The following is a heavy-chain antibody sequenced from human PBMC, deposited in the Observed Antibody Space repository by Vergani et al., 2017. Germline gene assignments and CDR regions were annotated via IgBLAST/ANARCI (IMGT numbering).Heavy chain of an antibody. CDR1: GGTFSSYA. CDR3: AGPGGWAVFSPSPYGMDV. V-gene: IGHV1-69*18. CDR2: IIPIFGTA. Sequence: QVQLVQSGAEVKKPGASVKVSCKASGGTFSSYAISWVRQAPGQGLEWMGRIIPIFGTANYAQKFQGRVTITADESTSTAYMELSSLRSEDTAVYYCAGPGGWAVFSPSPYGMDVWGQGTTVTVSS. D-gene: IGHD3-16*01. J-gene: IGHJ6*02.